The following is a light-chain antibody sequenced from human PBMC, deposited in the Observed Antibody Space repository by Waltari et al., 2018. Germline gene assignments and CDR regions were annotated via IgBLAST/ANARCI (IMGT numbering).Light chain of an antibody. CDR3: QQYGSSSWT. CDR1: EDVSSY. CDR2: GAS. J-gene: IGKJ1*01. V-gene: IGKV3-20*01. Sequence: ETVLTQSPATLSLYPGERATLSCRSSEDVSSYLAWYQQKPGQAPRLLIYGASSRATGIPDRFSGSGSGTDFTLTISRLEPEDFAVYYCQQYGSSSWTFGQGTKVEIK.